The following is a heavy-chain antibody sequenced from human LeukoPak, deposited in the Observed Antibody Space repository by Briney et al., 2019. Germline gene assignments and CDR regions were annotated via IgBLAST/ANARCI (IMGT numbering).Heavy chain of an antibody. CDR3: ARIVSKIYYYYYYGMDV. Sequence: PGRSLRLSCAAAGFTFSSYGMHGVRQAPGKGLEWVAVISYDGSSKYYADSLKGRFTISRDNSKNTLYLQMNSLRAEDTAVYYCARIVSKIYYYYYYGMDVWGKGTTVTVSS. V-gene: IGHV3-30*03. D-gene: IGHD3-22*01. J-gene: IGHJ6*04. CDR1: GFTFSSYG. CDR2: ISYDGSSK.